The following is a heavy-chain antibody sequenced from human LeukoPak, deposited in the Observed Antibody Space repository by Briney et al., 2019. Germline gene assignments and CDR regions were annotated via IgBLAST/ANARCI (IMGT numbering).Heavy chain of an antibody. D-gene: IGHD2-15*01. CDR2: ISSSSSTI. Sequence: GGSLRLSCIASGFTFSSYSMNWVRQAPGKGLEWVSYISSSSSTIYYADSVKGRFTISRDSAKNSLYLQMNSLRAEDTAVYYCARHPCSGGSCYAFDIWGQGTMVTVSS. CDR1: GFTFSSYS. CDR3: ARHPCSGGSCYAFDI. J-gene: IGHJ3*02. V-gene: IGHV3-48*01.